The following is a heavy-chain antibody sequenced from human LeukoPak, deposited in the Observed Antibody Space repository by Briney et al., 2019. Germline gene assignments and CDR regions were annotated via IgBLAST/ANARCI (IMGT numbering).Heavy chain of an antibody. CDR1: GFTFSSYS. CDR3: ARPRTSVVGYAWFGELSDYDY. CDR2: IISSSSYI. D-gene: IGHD3-10*01. J-gene: IGHJ4*02. Sequence: AGGSLRLSCAASGFTFSSYSMNWVRQAPGKGLEWVSSIISSSSYIYYADSVKGRFTISRDNAKNSLYLQMNSLRAEDTAVYYCARPRTSVVGYAWFGELSDYDYWGQGTLVTVSS. V-gene: IGHV3-21*01.